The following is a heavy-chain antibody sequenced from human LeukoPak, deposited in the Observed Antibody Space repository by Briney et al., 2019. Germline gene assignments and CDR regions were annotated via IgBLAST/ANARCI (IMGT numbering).Heavy chain of an antibody. CDR1: GYTFTSYG. V-gene: IGHV1-18*01. Sequence: GATVKVSCKASGYTFTSYGISWVRQAPGQGLEWMGWISAYNGNTNYAQKLQGRVTITRDTSASTAYMELSSLRSEDTAVYYCARTGGKVDYWGQGTLVTVSS. CDR2: ISAYNGNT. D-gene: IGHD4-23*01. CDR3: ARTGGKVDY. J-gene: IGHJ4*02.